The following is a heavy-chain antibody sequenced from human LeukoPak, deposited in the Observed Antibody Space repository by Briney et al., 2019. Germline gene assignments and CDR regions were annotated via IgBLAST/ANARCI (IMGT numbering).Heavy chain of an antibody. CDR1: GFTFSSYG. J-gene: IGHJ4*02. V-gene: IGHV3-30*18. CDR2: ISYDGSNK. Sequence: GGSLRLSCAASGFTFSSYGMHWVRQAPGKGLEWVAVISYDGSNKYYADSVRGRFSISRDNSKNTLYLQMNSLRTEDTAVYYCAKDPSLRTTLPLWGQGTLVTVSS. CDR3: AKDPSLRTTLPL.